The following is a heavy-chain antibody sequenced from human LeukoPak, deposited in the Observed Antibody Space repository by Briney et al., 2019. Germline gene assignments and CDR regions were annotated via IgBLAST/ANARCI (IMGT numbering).Heavy chain of an antibody. V-gene: IGHV3-23*01. CDR2: ISGSRT. Sequence: PGGSLRLSCAASGFTFSSYAMSWVRQAPGKGLEWVSGISGSRTYYIDSVKGRFTISRDNSKNTLFLQMNSLRAEDTAVYYCAKDRGPISTWGQGTLVSVSS. CDR1: GFTFSSYA. D-gene: IGHD5-24*01. J-gene: IGHJ5*02. CDR3: AKDRGPIST.